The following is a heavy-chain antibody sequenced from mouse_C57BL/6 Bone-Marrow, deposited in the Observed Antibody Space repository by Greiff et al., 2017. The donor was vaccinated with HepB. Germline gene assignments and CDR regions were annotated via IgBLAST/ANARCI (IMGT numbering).Heavy chain of an antibody. CDR2: INPNNGGT. V-gene: IGHV1-26*01. CDR3: AIPHYYGSPWFAY. J-gene: IGHJ3*01. Sequence: VQLQQSGPELVKPGASVKISCKASGYTFTDYYMNWVKQSHGKSLEWIGDINPNNGGTSYNQKFKGKATLTVDKSSSTAYMELRSLTSEDSAVYYCAIPHYYGSPWFAYWGQGTLVTVSA. D-gene: IGHD1-1*01. CDR1: GYTFTDYY.